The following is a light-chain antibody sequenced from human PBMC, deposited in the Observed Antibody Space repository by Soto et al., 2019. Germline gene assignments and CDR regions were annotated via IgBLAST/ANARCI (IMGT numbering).Light chain of an antibody. V-gene: IGKV3-20*01. J-gene: IGKJ2*01. CDR1: QTVASPY. Sequence: EIVLTQSPGTLSLPPGERATLSCRTSQTVASPYLAWYQQRVGQAPRLLIYGTSTRATGIPDRFSGSGSGTDFTLTISRLEPEDSAVYYCQQYDNSVYTFGQGTKLEIK. CDR2: GTS. CDR3: QQYDNSVYT.